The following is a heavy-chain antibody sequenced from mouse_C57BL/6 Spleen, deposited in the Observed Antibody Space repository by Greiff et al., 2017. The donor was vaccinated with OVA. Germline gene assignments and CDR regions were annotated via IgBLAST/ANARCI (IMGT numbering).Heavy chain of an antibody. CDR3: TGDGSSV. V-gene: IGHV14-4*01. CDR2: IDPENGDT. Sequence: EVKLQESGAELVRPGASVKLSCTASGFNIKDDYMHWVKQRPEQGLEWIGWIDPENGDTEYASKFQGKATITADTSSNTAYLQLSSLTSEDTAVYYCTGDGSSVWGTGTTVTVSS. D-gene: IGHD1-1*01. CDR1: GFNIKDDY. J-gene: IGHJ1*03.